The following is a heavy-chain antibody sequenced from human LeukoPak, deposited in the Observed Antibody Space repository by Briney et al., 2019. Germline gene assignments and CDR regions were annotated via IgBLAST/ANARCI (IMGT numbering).Heavy chain of an antibody. CDR3: ARDSAGGAFDI. CDR2: ISSSSSYI. Sequence: GGSLRLSCEVSGFTFRSYSMNWVRQAPGKGLEWVSSISSSSSYIHYADSVKGRFTISRDNSKNTLYLQMNSLRAEDTAVYYCARDSAGGAFDIWGQGTMVTVSS. V-gene: IGHV3-21*01. D-gene: IGHD1-14*01. CDR1: GFTFRSYS. J-gene: IGHJ3*02.